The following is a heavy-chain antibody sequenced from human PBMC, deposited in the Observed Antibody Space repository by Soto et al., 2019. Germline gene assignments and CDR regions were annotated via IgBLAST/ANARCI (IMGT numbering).Heavy chain of an antibody. CDR3: ARAKQQWLVQGSLDY. CDR2: ISGYNGKT. J-gene: IGHJ4*02. V-gene: IGHV1-18*01. CDR1: GYTFTSYG. Sequence: ASVKVSCKASGYTFTSYGISWVRQAPGQGLEWMGWISGYNGKTNYAQKVQDRVTMTTDTSTSTVYMELRSLRSEDTAVYYCARAKQQWLVQGSLDYWGQGTLVTVPQ. D-gene: IGHD6-19*01.